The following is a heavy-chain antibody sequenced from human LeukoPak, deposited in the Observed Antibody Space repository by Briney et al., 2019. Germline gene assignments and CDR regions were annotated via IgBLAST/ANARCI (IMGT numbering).Heavy chain of an antibody. D-gene: IGHD6-13*01. CDR2: MNPNSGNT. V-gene: IGHV1-8*02. Sequence: GASVKVSCKASGYTFTSYGISWVRQAPGQGLEWMGWMNPNSGNTGNAQKFQGRVTMTRNTSISTAYMELTSLTSEDTAVYFCARIAAPGNRRLNFWGQGTLVTVSS. CDR3: ARIAAPGNRRLNF. J-gene: IGHJ4*02. CDR1: GYTFTSYG.